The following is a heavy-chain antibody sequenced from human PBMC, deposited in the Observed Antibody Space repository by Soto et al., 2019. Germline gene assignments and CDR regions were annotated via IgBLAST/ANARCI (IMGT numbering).Heavy chain of an antibody. D-gene: IGHD3-3*01. J-gene: IGHJ5*02. Sequence: EVQLLESGGGLVQPGGSLRLSCAASGFTFSSYAMSWVRQAPGKGLEWVSAISGSGGSTYYADSVKGRFTISRDNSKNTLYLLMNCLRAEDTAVYYCAKDVAIFGVPYWFDPWGQGTLVTVSS. CDR1: GFTFSSYA. V-gene: IGHV3-23*01. CDR2: ISGSGGST. CDR3: AKDVAIFGVPYWFDP.